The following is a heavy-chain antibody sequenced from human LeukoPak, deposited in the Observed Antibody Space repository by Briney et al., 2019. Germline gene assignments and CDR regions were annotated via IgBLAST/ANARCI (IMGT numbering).Heavy chain of an antibody. Sequence: PSETLSLTCTVSGGSMNQYYWSWIRQPAGKGLEWIGRIYSTGTTYYKPSLKSRVTMSVDTSHNQFFLKLNSVTATDTAVYYCAREARSGYEGFWSDPWGQGTVVTVSS. CDR3: AREARSGYEGFWSDP. D-gene: IGHD5-12*01. CDR1: GGSMNQYY. J-gene: IGHJ5*02. CDR2: IYSTGTT. V-gene: IGHV4-4*07.